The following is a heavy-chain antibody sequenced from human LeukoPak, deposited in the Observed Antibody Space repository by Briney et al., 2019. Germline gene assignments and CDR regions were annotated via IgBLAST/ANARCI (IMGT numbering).Heavy chain of an antibody. CDR3: ARRALAGTGYYYYYMDV. CDR2: INWNGGST. V-gene: IGHV3-20*04. J-gene: IGHJ6*03. Sequence: RGSLRLSCAASGFTFDDYGMSWVRQAPGKGLEWVSGINWNGGSTGYADSVKGRFTISRDNAKNSLYLQMNSLRAEDTALYYCARRALAGTGYYYYYMDVWGKGTTVTVSS. CDR1: GFTFDDYG. D-gene: IGHD6-19*01.